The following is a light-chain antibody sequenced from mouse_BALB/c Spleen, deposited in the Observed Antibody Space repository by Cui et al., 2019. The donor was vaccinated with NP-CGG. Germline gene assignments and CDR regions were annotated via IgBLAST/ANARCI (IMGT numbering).Light chain of an antibody. Sequence: QAVVTREPALTTSPGETVTLTCRSSTGAVTTTNYANWVQEKPDHLFTGLIGGTNNRPPGVPARFSGSLIGDKAALTITGAQTEDEAIYFCALWYSNHWVFGGGTKLTVL. V-gene: IGLV1*01. J-gene: IGLJ1*01. CDR1: TGAVTTTNY. CDR3: ALWYSNHWV. CDR2: GTN.